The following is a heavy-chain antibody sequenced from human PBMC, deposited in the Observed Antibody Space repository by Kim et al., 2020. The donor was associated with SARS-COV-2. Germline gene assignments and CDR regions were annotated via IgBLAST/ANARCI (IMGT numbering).Heavy chain of an antibody. CDR2: IYYTGTT. Sequence: SETLSLTCTVSGGSISTYYWSWVRQPPGKGLEWFGNIYYTGTTKYNPSLRSRVTISVDTSKNQFSLKLSSVTAADTAVYYCARGGSWFYYFDSWGQGTQV. CDR1: GGSISTYY. V-gene: IGHV4-59*01. J-gene: IGHJ4*02. D-gene: IGHD3-10*01. CDR3: ARGGSWFYYFDS.